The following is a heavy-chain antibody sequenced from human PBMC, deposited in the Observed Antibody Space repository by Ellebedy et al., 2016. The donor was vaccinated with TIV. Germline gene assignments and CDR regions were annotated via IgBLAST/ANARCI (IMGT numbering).Heavy chain of an antibody. Sequence: GESLKISXKGSGYSFTNYWIAWVRQTPGKGLEWMGIIYPGDSDTRYSPSFQGQVTISADKSIKTAYLQWSSLKASDTATYFCARPRAGAKGFYDSWGQGTLVTVSS. CDR3: ARPRAGAKGFYDS. J-gene: IGHJ4*02. CDR1: GYSFTNYW. D-gene: IGHD1-26*01. CDR2: IYPGDSDT. V-gene: IGHV5-51*01.